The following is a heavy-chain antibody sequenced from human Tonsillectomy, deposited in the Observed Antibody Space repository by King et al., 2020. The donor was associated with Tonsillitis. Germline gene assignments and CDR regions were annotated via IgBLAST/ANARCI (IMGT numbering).Heavy chain of an antibody. CDR1: GFSFSTSG. CDR2: ISYDGSTK. CDR3: AKDRTGGDISYYYMDV. J-gene: IGHJ6*03. V-gene: IGHV3-30*18. Sequence: VQLVESGGGVVQPGRSLRLSCAASGFSFSTSGMHWVRQAPGKGLEWVALISYDGSTKYYGDSVQGRLTISTDNLKTTLCLEMTSLKAEDTDVYYCAKDRTGGDISYYYMDVWGKGTTVTVSS. D-gene: IGHD3-16*02.